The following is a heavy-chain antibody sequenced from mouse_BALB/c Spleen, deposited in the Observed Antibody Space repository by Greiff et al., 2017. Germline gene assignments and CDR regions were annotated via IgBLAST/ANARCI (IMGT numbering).Heavy chain of an antibody. CDR2: ISYSGST. CDR1: GYSITSDYA. J-gene: IGHJ4*01. CDR3: ASLYIPYAMDY. D-gene: IGHD2-1*01. V-gene: IGHV3-2*02. Sequence: EVKLQESGPGLVKPSQSLSLTCTVTGYSITSDYAWNWIRQFPGNKLEWMGYISYSGSTSYNPSLKSRISITRDTSKNQFFLQLNSVTTEDTATYYCASLYIPYAMDYWGQGTSVTVSS.